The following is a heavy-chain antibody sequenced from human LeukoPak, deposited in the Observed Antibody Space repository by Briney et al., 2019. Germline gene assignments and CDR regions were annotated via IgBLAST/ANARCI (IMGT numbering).Heavy chain of an antibody. J-gene: IGHJ4*02. CDR1: GYTFTSYD. CDR2: MNPNSGNT. Sequence: ASVNVSCKASGYTFTSYDINWVRQATRQGLEWMGWMNPNSGNTGYAQKFQGRVTITRNTSISTAYMELSSLRSEDTAVYYCARAHWGGYYFDYWGQGTLVTVSS. CDR3: ARAHWGGYYFDY. D-gene: IGHD7-27*01. V-gene: IGHV1-8*03.